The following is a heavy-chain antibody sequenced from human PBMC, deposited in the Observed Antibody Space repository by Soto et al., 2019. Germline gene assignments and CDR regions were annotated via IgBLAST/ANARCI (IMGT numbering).Heavy chain of an antibody. CDR2: IYYSGST. D-gene: IGHD1-1*01. V-gene: IGHV4-30-4*01. CDR1: GGSISSGDYY. J-gene: IGHJ4*02. CDR3: ARSASLKMATTLFDY. Sequence: SETLSLTCTVSGGSISSGDYYWSWIRQPPGKGLEWIGYIYYSGSTYYNPSLKSRVTISVDTSKNQFSLKLSSVTAADTAVSYCARSASLKMATTLFDYWGQGTLVTVST.